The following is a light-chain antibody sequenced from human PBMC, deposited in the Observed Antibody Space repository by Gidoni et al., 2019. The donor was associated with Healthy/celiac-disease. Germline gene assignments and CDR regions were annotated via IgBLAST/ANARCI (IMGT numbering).Light chain of an antibody. CDR3: QQYYSTPPYT. Sequence: DIVMTQPPDSLPVPLGEGATINCKSSQSVLYSSNNKNYLAWYQQKPGQPPKLLIYWASTRESGVPDRFSGSGSGTDFTLTISSLQAEDVAVYYCQQYYSTPPYTFGQGTKLEIK. CDR1: QSVLYSSNNKNY. J-gene: IGKJ2*01. CDR2: WAS. V-gene: IGKV4-1*01.